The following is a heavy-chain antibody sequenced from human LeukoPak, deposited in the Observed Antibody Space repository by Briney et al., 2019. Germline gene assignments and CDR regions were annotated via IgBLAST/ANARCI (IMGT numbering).Heavy chain of an antibody. Sequence: GGSLRLSCAASGFTFSSYGMHWVRQAPGKGLEWVAFIRYDGSNEYYADSVKGRFTISRDNSKNTLYLQMSSLRADDTAVYYCAKIASWYDYYYYMDVWGKGTTVTVSS. CDR2: IRYDGSNE. D-gene: IGHD2-2*01. V-gene: IGHV3-30*02. CDR3: AKIASWYDYYYYMDV. J-gene: IGHJ6*03. CDR1: GFTFSSYG.